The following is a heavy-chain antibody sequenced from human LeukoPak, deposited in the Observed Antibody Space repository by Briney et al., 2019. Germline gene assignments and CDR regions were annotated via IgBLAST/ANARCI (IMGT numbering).Heavy chain of an antibody. CDR1: GFIFSNYE. D-gene: IGHD3-10*01. CDR2: ISSTGNTI. CDR3: ARERVSLVRGVIGY. Sequence: PGGSLRLSCVVSGFIFSNYEMNWVRQAPGKGLEWVSYISSTGNTIYYAESVKGRFTISRYDAKDSLYLQMNSLRAEDTAVYYCARERVSLVRGVIGYWGQGTLVTVSS. J-gene: IGHJ4*02. V-gene: IGHV3-48*03.